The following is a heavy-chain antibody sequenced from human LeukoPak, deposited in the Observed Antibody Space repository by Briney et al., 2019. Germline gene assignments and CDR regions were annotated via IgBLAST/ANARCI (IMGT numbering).Heavy chain of an antibody. CDR2: IKQDGSEK. J-gene: IGHJ4*02. D-gene: IGHD2-21*02. CDR3: ARDVDCGGDCYIPYYFDY. V-gene: IGHV3-7*01. CDR1: GFTFSNYW. Sequence: GGSLRLSCAASGFTFSNYWMTWVRQAPGKGLEWVANIKQDGSEKYYVASVKGRFTISKDNAKNSLYLQMYSLRAEDTAMYYCARDVDCGGDCYIPYYFDYWGQGTLVTVSS.